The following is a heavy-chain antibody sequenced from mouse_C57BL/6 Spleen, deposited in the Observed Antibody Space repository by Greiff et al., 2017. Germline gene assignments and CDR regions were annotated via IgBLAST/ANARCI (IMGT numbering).Heavy chain of an antibody. CDR1: GFTFTDYY. J-gene: IGHJ4*01. V-gene: IGHV7-3*01. Sequence: EVKLMESGGGLVQPGGSLSLSCAASGFTFTDYYMSWVRQPPGKALEWLGFIRNKANGYTTEYSASVKGRFTISRDNSQSILYLQMNALRAEDSATYYCARYISYYDYLYYAMDYWGQGTSVTVSS. D-gene: IGHD2-4*01. CDR3: ARYISYYDYLYYAMDY. CDR2: IRNKANGYTT.